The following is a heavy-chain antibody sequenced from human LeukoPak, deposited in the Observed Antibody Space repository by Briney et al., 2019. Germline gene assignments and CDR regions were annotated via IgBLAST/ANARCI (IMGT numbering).Heavy chain of an antibody. CDR1: GGSISSSSYY. Sequence: SETLSLTCTVSGGSISSSSYYWGWIRQPPGKGLEWIGSIYYSGSTYYNPSLKSRVTISVDTSKNQFSLKLSSVTAADTAVYYCARVGRGSSSELNWFDPWGQGTLVTVSS. V-gene: IGHV4-39*07. J-gene: IGHJ5*02. D-gene: IGHD6-13*01. CDR2: IYYSGST. CDR3: ARVGRGSSSELNWFDP.